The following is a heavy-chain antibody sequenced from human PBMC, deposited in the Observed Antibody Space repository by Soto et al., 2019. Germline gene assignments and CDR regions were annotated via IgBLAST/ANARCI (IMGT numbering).Heavy chain of an antibody. V-gene: IGHV3-23*01. D-gene: IGHD2-8*02. J-gene: IGHJ3*02. CDR2: ILVGGST. CDR1: GFICSSYD. CDR3: AKATATGGGGFDI. Sequence: PGGSLRLSCAASGFICSSYDMSWVRQAPGKGLEWVSTILVGGSTHYEDSVKGRFTISRDTSKNTVYLQMNSLTAGDTAMYYCAKATATGGGGFDICGQGTMVPVS.